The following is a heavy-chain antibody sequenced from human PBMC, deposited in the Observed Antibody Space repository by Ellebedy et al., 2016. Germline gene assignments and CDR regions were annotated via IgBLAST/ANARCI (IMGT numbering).Heavy chain of an antibody. J-gene: IGHJ6*03. CDR3: ARLRFLEWSWYYYYYMDV. D-gene: IGHD3-3*01. Sequence: ASVKVSXXASGYTFTSYDINWVRQATGQGLEWMGWMNPNSGNTGYAQKFQGRVTMTRNTSISTAYMELSSLRSEHTAVYYCARLRFLEWSWYYYYYMDVWGKGTTVTVSS. CDR1: GYTFTSYD. V-gene: IGHV1-8*01. CDR2: MNPNSGNT.